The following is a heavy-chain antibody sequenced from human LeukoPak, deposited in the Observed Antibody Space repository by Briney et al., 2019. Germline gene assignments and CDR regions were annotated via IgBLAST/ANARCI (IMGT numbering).Heavy chain of an antibody. D-gene: IGHD5-12*01. CDR3: ARDESSGYGNYYYYYMDV. Sequence: SETLSLTCTVSGGSISSGGYYWSWIRQHPGKGLEWIGYIYYSGSTYYNPSLKSRVTISVDTSKNQFSLKLSSVTAADTAVYYCARDESSGYGNYYYYYMDVWGKGTTVTVSS. CDR1: GGSISSGGYY. CDR2: IYYSGST. J-gene: IGHJ6*03. V-gene: IGHV4-31*03.